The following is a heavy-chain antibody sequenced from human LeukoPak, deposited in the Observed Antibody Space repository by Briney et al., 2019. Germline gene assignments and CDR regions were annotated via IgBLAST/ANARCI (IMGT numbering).Heavy chain of an antibody. Sequence: QSGGSLRLSCAASAFTFSGYSMNWVRQAPGKGLEWVSYISPSATTIYYADSVEGRFTISRDNAKNSLYLQMNSLRAEDAAVYYCAREGYSGYGFAFDIWGQGTMVTVSS. CDR3: AREGYSGYGFAFDI. CDR2: ISPSATTI. CDR1: AFTFSGYS. D-gene: IGHD5-12*01. J-gene: IGHJ3*02. V-gene: IGHV3-48*04.